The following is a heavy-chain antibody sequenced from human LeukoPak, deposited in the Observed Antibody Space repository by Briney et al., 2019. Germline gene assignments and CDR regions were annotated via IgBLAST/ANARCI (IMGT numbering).Heavy chain of an antibody. J-gene: IGHJ4*02. CDR3: ARLAVSSIWSDYFDH. CDR1: GYSCTNYW. V-gene: IGHV5-51*01. D-gene: IGHD6-13*01. Sequence: GESRNISCQGSGYSCTNYWIGWVRQMPGKGLEWMGIIYPGDSNIRYSPSFQGQVTLSADKTIATAYLQWSSLKASDTAMYYCARLAVSSIWSDYFDHWYQGTLVTVSS. CDR2: IYPGDSNI.